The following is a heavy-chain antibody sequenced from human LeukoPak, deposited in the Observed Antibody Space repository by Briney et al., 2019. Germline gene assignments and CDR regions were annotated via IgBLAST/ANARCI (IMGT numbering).Heavy chain of an antibody. J-gene: IGHJ4*02. CDR2: INPNSGGT. V-gene: IGHV1-2*06. D-gene: IGHD3-22*01. CDR1: GYTFTGYY. Sequence: ASVEVSCKASGYTFTGYYMHWVRQAPGQGLEWMGRINPNSGGTNYAQKFQGRVTMTRDTSISTAYMELSRLRSDDTAVYYCARFPYYDSSGYYYFDYWGQGTLVTVSS. CDR3: ARFPYYDSSGYYYFDY.